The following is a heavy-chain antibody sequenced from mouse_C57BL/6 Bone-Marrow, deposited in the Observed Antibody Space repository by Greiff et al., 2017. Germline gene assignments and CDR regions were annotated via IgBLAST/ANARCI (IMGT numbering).Heavy chain of an antibody. CDR1: GFTFSSYG. V-gene: IGHV5-6*01. CDR2: ISSGGSYT. D-gene: IGHD2-4*01. J-gene: IGHJ4*01. CDR3: ARLITTGYYAMDY. Sequence: EVKLMESGGDLVKPGGSLKLSCAASGFTFSSYGMSWVRQTPDKRLEWVATISSGGSYTYYPDSVKGRFTISRDNAKNTLYLQMSSLKSEDTAMYYCARLITTGYYAMDYWGQGTSVTVSS.